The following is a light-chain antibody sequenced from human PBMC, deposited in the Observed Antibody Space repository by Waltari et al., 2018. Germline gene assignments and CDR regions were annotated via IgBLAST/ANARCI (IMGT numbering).Light chain of an antibody. V-gene: IGLV2-23*02. Sequence: QSAPTQPASVSGSPGQSITISCTGTSSDIGSFALVSWYLQHPAKAPKLMIYEVTKRPSGVSTRFSGSKSGNTASLTISGLQADDEADYYCYSYANGRVFGGGTKLTVL. J-gene: IGLJ3*02. CDR1: SSDIGSFAL. CDR2: EVT. CDR3: YSYANGRV.